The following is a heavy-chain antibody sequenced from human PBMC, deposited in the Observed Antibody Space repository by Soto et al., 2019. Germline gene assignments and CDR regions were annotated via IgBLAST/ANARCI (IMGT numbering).Heavy chain of an antibody. CDR3: ATLITVFGLILPPFEP. V-gene: IGHV4-34*01. Sequence: SETLSLTCAFYVVSVNGYYWNCIRHPPGKGLEWIGEINHTGGTHYNPSLKSRVTMSVDTSKNQFSLRLSSVTAADTAIYYCATLITVFGLILPPFEPWAQGTQVTVS. CDR1: VVSVNGYY. J-gene: IGHJ5*02. CDR2: INHTGGT. D-gene: IGHD3-3*01.